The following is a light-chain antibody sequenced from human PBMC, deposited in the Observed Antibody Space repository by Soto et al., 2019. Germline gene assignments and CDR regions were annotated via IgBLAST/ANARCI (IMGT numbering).Light chain of an antibody. V-gene: IGLV2-11*01. J-gene: IGLJ1*01. CDR2: DVR. Sequence: QSALTQPRSVSRSPGQSVTISCTGTSSDVGGYNYVSWYQQHPGRAPRVMIYDVRTRPSGVPDRFSGSKSGNTASLTISELQAEDEADYYCCSYAGDYTFVFGTGTKLTVL. CDR3: CSYAGDYTFV. CDR1: SSDVGGYNY.